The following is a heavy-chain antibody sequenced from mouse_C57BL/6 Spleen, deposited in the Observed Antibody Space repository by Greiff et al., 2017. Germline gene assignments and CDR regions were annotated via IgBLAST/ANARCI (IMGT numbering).Heavy chain of an antibody. CDR3: ARSDGYYVGLFDY. CDR2: IDPNSGGT. V-gene: IGHV1-72*01. D-gene: IGHD2-3*01. Sequence: QVQLQQPGAELVQPGASVKLSCKASGYTFTSYWMHWVKQRPGRGLEWIGRIDPNSGGTKYNEKFKSKATLTVDKPSSTAYMQLSSLTSEDSAVYYCARSDGYYVGLFDYWGQGTTLTVSS. J-gene: IGHJ2*01. CDR1: GYTFTSYW.